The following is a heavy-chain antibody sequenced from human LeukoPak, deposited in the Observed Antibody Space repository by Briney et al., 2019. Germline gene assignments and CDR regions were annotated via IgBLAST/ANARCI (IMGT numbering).Heavy chain of an antibody. J-gene: IGHJ4*02. CDR3: ARYGGCTGGSCYASDY. D-gene: IGHD2-15*01. CDR1: EFTFSSYS. CDR2: ISGTSSYI. Sequence: PGGSLRLSCAASEFTFSSYSMNWVRQAPGKGLEWVSSISGTSSYIYYADSVKGRFTISRDSAKNSVYLQMNSLRAEDTAVYYCARYGGCTGGSCYASDYWGQGTLVTVSS. V-gene: IGHV3-21*01.